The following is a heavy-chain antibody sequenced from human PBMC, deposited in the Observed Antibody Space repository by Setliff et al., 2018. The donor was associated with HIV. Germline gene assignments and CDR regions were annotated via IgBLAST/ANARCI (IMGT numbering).Heavy chain of an antibody. CDR3: ARSLQWGCSSTTCYVGY. J-gene: IGHJ4*02. D-gene: IGHD2-2*01. CDR1: GGPFTSA. V-gene: IGHV1-46*01. CDR2: INPSSGST. Sequence: GASVKVSCKASGGPFTSAFNWVRQVPGQGLEWMGIINPSSGSTSFAQKFQGRVTMTRDTSTSTVYMELSSLRSEDTAVYYCARSLQWGCSSTTCYVGYWGQGTLVTVSS.